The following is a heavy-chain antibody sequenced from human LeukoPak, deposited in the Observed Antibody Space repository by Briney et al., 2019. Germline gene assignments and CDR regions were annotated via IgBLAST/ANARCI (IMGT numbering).Heavy chain of an antibody. V-gene: IGHV3-30*18. Sequence: GGSLRLSCAASGFTFSSYGMHWVRQAPGKGLEWVAVISYDGSNKYYADSVKGRFTISRDNSKNTLYLQMNSLRAEDTAVYYCAKARYCSSTSCYTHRDYYYYGMDVWGQGTTVTVSS. CDR1: GFTFSSYG. D-gene: IGHD2-2*02. CDR2: ISYDGSNK. CDR3: AKARYCSSTSCYTHRDYYYYGMDV. J-gene: IGHJ6*02.